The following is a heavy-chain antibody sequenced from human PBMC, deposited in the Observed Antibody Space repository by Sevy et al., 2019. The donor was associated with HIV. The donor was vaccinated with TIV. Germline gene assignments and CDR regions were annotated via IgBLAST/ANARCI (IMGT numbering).Heavy chain of an antibody. D-gene: IGHD6-13*01. CDR3: ARPPYSSSWSLAEYFHH. CDR1: GGTFSSSA. J-gene: IGHJ1*01. Sequence: ASVKVSCKASGGTFSSSAISWVRQAPGQGLEWMGRITPVFGAANYAQNFQGRLTITAGESTSTAFMELSSLRSEDTAMYYCARPPYSSSWSLAEYFHHWGQGTLVTVSS. V-gene: IGHV1-69*13. CDR2: ITPVFGAA.